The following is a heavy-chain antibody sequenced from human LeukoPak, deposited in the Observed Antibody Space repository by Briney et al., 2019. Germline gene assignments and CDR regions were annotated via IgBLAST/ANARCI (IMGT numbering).Heavy chain of an antibody. Sequence: GGSLRLSCAASGFTFSSYGMHWVRQAPGKGLEWVAFIRYDGSNKYYADSVKGRFTISRDNSKNTPYLQMNSLRAEDTAVYYCAKDDWVIAAAVRLYYYYYGMDVWGQGTTVTVSS. J-gene: IGHJ6*02. V-gene: IGHV3-30*02. CDR1: GFTFSSYG. CDR2: IRYDGSNK. CDR3: AKDDWVIAAAVRLYYYYYGMDV. D-gene: IGHD6-13*01.